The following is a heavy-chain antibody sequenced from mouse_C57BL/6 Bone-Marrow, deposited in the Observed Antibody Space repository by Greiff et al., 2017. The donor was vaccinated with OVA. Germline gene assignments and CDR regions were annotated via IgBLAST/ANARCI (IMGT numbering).Heavy chain of an antibody. D-gene: IGHD3-2*02. CDR3: AIGQLRLRECLFAY. V-gene: IGHV14-4*01. Sequence: VQLQQSGAELVRPGASVKLSCTASGFNIKDDYMHWVKQRPEQGLEWIGWIDPENGDTEYASKFQGKATITADTSSNTAYLQLSSLTSEDTAVYYCAIGQLRLRECLFAYWGQGTLVTVSA. J-gene: IGHJ3*01. CDR1: GFNIKDDY. CDR2: IDPENGDT.